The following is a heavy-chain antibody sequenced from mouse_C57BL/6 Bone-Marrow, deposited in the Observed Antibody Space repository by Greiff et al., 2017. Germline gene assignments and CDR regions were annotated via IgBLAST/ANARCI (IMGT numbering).Heavy chain of an antibody. CDR3: ARAGTMVTTGDVDY. V-gene: IGHV1-26*01. J-gene: IGHJ2*01. CDR1: GYTFTDYY. CDR2: INPNNGGT. Sequence: EVQLQQSGPELVKPGASVKISCKASGYTFTDYYMNWVKQSHGKSLEWIGDINPNNGGTSYTQKFKGKATLTVDKSSSTAYMELRSRTSEDSAGYYCARAGTMVTTGDVDYWGQGTTLTDSS. D-gene: IGHD2-2*01.